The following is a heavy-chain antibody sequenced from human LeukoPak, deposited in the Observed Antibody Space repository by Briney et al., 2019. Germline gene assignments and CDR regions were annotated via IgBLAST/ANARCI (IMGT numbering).Heavy chain of an antibody. CDR2: ISPNSGGT. CDR3: ARAAGDQGDY. V-gene: IGHV1-2*02. J-gene: IGHJ4*02. D-gene: IGHD3-16*01. CDR1: GYTFIDFY. Sequence: GASVKVSCKASGYTFIDFYIHWVRQAPGQGFEWMGWISPNSGGTNYAQKFQGRVTMTRDTSISTAYMELNRLRSDDTAVYYCARAAGDQGDYWGQGTLVTVSS.